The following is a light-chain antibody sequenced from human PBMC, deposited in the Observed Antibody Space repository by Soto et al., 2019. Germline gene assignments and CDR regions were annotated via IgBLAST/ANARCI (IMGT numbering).Light chain of an antibody. CDR3: CAYSTSGTHV. V-gene: IGLV2-14*03. CDR1: SSDVGSYDY. CDR2: DVN. Sequence: HSALTQPASGSVFPGQSISFSCTGTSSDVGSYDYVSWHQQHPGKAPKLIIYDVNNRPSGVPSRFSGSKSGNTASLIISGLQTEDEADYYCCAYSTSGTHVFGTGTKVTVL. J-gene: IGLJ1*01.